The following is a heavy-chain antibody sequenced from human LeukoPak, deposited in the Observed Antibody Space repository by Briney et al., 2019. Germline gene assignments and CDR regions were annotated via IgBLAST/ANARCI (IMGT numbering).Heavy chain of an antibody. CDR3: TRVGYIDEGIDY. J-gene: IGHJ4*02. CDR1: GFPFSSYW. V-gene: IGHV3-7*04. CDR2: IKQDGSKK. D-gene: IGHD5-24*01. Sequence: PGGPLSLSCVASGFPFSSYWMTWVRKAPGKGLEWVANIKQDGSKKSYVDSVKGRFTISRDNAKNSLYLQMNSLRAEDTAIYYCTRVGYIDEGIDYWGQGTLVTVSS.